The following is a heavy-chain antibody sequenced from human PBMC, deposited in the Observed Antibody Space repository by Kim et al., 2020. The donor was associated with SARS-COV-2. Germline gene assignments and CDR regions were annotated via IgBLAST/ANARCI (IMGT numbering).Heavy chain of an antibody. CDR2: IYYSGST. CDR3: VTSRGSGSYPHYYYYYYGMDV. D-gene: IGHD3-10*01. J-gene: IGHJ6*02. V-gene: IGHV4-31*03. Sequence: SETLSLTCTVSGGSISSGGYYWSWIRQHPGKGLEWIGYIYYSGSTYYNPSLKSRVTISVDTSKNQFSLKLSSVTAADTAVYYCVTSRGSGSYPHYYYYYYGMDVWGQGTTVTVSS. CDR1: GGSISSGGYY.